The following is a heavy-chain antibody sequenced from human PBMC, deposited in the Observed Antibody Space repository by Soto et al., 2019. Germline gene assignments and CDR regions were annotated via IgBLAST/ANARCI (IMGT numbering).Heavy chain of an antibody. D-gene: IGHD2-21*01. CDR3: ARGRGEAREYFYYGMDV. V-gene: IGHV4-34*01. J-gene: IGHJ6*02. CDR2: SNHSGGT. Sequence: QVQLHQWGAGLLKPSETLSLTCGVYGGSLSGYYWTWVRQPPGRGLEWIGESNHSGGTKYNPSLKTRVNISLDMSKNQFSLKLNSVTAADTAAYYCARGRGEAREYFYYGMDVWGQGTTVTVSS. CDR1: GGSLSGYY.